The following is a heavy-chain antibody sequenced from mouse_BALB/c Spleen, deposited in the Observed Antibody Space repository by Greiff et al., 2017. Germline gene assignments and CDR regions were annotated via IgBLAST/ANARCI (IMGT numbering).Heavy chain of an antibody. V-gene: IGHV5-17*02. Sequence: EVQVVESGGGLVQPGGSRKLSCAASGFTFSSFGMHWVRQAPEKGLEWVAYISSGSSTIYYADTVKGRFTISRDNPKNTLFLQMTSLRSEDTAMYYCARGRSTMITTPFAYWGQGTLVTVSA. J-gene: IGHJ3*01. CDR2: ISSGSSTI. D-gene: IGHD2-4*01. CDR3: ARGRSTMITTPFAY. CDR1: GFTFSSFG.